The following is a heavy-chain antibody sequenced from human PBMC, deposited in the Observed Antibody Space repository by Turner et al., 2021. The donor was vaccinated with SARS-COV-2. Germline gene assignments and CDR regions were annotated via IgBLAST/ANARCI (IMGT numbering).Heavy chain of an antibody. D-gene: IGHD1-7*01. CDR1: GYTLSEVS. J-gene: IGHJ4*02. Sequence: QVHLLQSGAEVKTPGASVKVSCKVSGYTLSEVSIHWVRQAPGKGPEWMGGFNPEDGEPIYAQMFQGRFSLTEDTSTDTLYMELSSLRSEDTAVYYCATSWELPDAYFDSWGQGTLVTVSS. CDR3: ATSWELPDAYFDS. V-gene: IGHV1-24*01. CDR2: FNPEDGEP.